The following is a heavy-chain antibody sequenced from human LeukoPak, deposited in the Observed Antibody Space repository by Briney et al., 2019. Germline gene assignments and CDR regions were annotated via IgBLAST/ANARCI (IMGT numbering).Heavy chain of an antibody. V-gene: IGHV3-74*01. CDR2: INSDGSST. CDR1: GFTFSSYW. CDR3: ARGPLCFGELSDWFDP. J-gene: IGHJ5*02. Sequence: GGSLRLSCAASGFTFSSYWMHWVRQAPGKGLVWVSRINSDGSSTSYADSVKGRFTISRDNAKNTLYLQMNSLRAEDTAVYYCARGPLCFGELSDWFDPWGQGTLVTVSS. D-gene: IGHD3-10*01.